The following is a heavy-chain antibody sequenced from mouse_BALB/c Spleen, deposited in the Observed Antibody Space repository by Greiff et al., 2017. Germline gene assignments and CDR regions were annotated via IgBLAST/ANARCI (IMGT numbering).Heavy chain of an antibody. Sequence: EVKLQESGGGLVQPGGSLKLSCAASGFDFSRYWMSWVRQAPGKGLEWIGEINPDSSTINYTPSLKDKFIISRDNAKNTLYLQMSKVRSEDTALYYCARSFDYYGRGFAYWGQGTLVTVSA. CDR1: GFDFSRYW. V-gene: IGHV4-1*02. J-gene: IGHJ3*01. D-gene: IGHD1-1*01. CDR2: INPDSSTI. CDR3: ARSFDYYGRGFAY.